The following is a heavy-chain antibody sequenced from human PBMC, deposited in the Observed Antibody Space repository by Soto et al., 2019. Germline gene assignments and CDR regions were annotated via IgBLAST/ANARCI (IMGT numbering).Heavy chain of an antibody. CDR2: ISAYNGNT. Sequence: QVQLVQSGAEVKKPGASVKVSCKASGYTFTSYGISWVRQAPGQGLEWMGWISAYNGNTNYAQKLQGRVTMTTDTSTSRAYMELRSLRSDDTAVYYCARDRAGPYYYYGMDVWGQGTTVTVSS. CDR1: GYTFTSYG. J-gene: IGHJ6*02. D-gene: IGHD3-10*01. V-gene: IGHV1-18*01. CDR3: ARDRAGPYYYYGMDV.